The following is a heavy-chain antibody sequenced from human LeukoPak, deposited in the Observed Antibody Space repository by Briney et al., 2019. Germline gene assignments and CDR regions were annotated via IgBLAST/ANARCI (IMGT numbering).Heavy chain of an antibody. V-gene: IGHV3-30-3*01. J-gene: IGHJ6*02. CDR1: GFTFSSYA. CDR2: ISYDGSNK. CDR3: ARVPIRDYYYYGMDV. Sequence: PGGSLRLSCAASGFTFSSYAMHWVRQAPGKGLEWVAVISYDGSNKYYADSVKGRFTISRDNSKNTLYLQMNSLRAEDTAVYYCARVPIRDYYYYGMDVWGQGTTVTVSS.